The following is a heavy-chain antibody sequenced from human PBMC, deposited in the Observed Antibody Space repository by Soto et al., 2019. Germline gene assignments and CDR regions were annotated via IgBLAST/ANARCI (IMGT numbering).Heavy chain of an antibody. Sequence: QVQLVESGGGVVQPGRSLRLSCAASGFSFSSNGMHWVRQAPGKGLEWVAVISYDGSSKYYADSLKGRFTISRDNSKNTLYLQMNSPRAEDTAVYYCAKDAQGYDFWSGYFNYWGQGTLVTVSS. V-gene: IGHV3-30*18. CDR2: ISYDGSSK. D-gene: IGHD3-3*01. J-gene: IGHJ4*02. CDR3: AKDAQGYDFWSGYFNY. CDR1: GFSFSSNG.